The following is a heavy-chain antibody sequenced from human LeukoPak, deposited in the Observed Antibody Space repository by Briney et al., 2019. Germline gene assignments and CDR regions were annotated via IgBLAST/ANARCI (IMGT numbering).Heavy chain of an antibody. CDR1: GGSLSGYY. D-gene: IGHD3-22*01. CDR2: IYYSGST. J-gene: IGHJ4*02. V-gene: IGHV4-59*01. Sequence: SETLSLTCAVSGGSLSGYYWSWIRQPPGKGLEWIGYIYYSGSTNYNPSLKSRVTISVDTSKNQFSLKLSSVTAADTAVYYCARGDDYYDSSGIVDYWGQGTLVTVSS. CDR3: ARGDDYYDSSGIVDY.